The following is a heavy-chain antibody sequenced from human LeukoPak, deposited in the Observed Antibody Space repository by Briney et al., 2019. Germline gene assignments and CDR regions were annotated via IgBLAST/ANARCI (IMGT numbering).Heavy chain of an antibody. D-gene: IGHD3-22*01. J-gene: IGHJ3*02. CDR1: GGTFSSYA. CDR2: IIPIFGTA. CDR3: ARDLDDRGAFDI. Sequence: SVKVSCKASGGTFSSYAISWVRQAPGQGLEWMGGIIPIFGTANYAQKFQGRVTITTDESTSTAYMELSSLRSEDTAVYYCARDLDDRGAFDIWGQGTMVTVPS. V-gene: IGHV1-69*05.